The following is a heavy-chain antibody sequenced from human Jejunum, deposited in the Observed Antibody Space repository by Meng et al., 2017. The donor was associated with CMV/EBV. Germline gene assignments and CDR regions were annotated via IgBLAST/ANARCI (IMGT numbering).Heavy chain of an antibody. CDR1: GVSFSRSS. CDR2: ISHSGGT. V-gene: IGHV4-59*01. CDR3: ARLYGSSSDSPFDP. J-gene: IGHJ5*02. Sequence: SGVSFSRSSWAWIRQSPGRRLEWIGSISHSGGTSRNPSLKRRVTMSADTSKSQLSLTLTSVTAADTAVYYCARLYGSSSDSPFDPWGQGTLVTVSS. D-gene: IGHD6-6*01.